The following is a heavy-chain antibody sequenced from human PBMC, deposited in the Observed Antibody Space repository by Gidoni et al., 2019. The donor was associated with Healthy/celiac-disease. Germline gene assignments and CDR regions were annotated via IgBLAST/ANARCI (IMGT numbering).Heavy chain of an antibody. V-gene: IGHV3-48*03. D-gene: IGHD6-19*01. J-gene: IGHJ6*02. CDR1: GFTFSSYE. Sequence: EVQLVESGGGLVQPGGSLRLSCAASGFTFSSYEMNWVRQAPGKGLEWVSYISSSGITIYDADSVKGRFTISRDNAKNSLYLQMNSLRAEDTAVYYCARGDSSGWEGGFYYYYGMDVWGQGTTVTVSS. CDR3: ARGDSSGWEGGFYYYYGMDV. CDR2: ISSSGITI.